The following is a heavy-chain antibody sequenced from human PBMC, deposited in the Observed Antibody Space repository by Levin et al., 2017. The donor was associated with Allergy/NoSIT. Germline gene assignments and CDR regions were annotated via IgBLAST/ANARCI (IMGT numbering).Heavy chain of an antibody. CDR1: GFTFNSYA. CDR3: ARSSRGYGTFDS. J-gene: IGHJ4*02. Sequence: GGSLRLSCAASGFTFNSYAISWVRQAPGKGLEWVSAIYASADSMYYSDSVKGRFTISRDSSKNTLYLHMNSLRAEDTAVYYCARSSRGYGTFDSWGQGTLVTVSS. CDR2: IYASADSM. D-gene: IGHD5-12*01. V-gene: IGHV3-23*01.